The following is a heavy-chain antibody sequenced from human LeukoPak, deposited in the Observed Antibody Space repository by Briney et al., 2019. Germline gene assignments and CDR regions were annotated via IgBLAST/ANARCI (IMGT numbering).Heavy chain of an antibody. V-gene: IGHV3-74*03. Sequence: GGSLRLSCAASGFTFSSYAMSWVRQAPGKGLVWVSCIDSDGKRISYADSVKGRFTISRDNAKNTLHLQMNSLRDDDTAVYYCARGKEPVAGTSFDVYWGQGTLVTVSS. CDR2: IDSDGKRI. D-gene: IGHD6-19*01. CDR3: ARGKEPVAGTSFDVY. CDR1: GFTFSSYA. J-gene: IGHJ4*02.